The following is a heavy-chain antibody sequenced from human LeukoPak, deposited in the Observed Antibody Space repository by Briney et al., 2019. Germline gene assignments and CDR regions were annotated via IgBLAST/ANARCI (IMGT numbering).Heavy chain of an antibody. CDR1: GFTFDDYA. CDR3: ARDRVGATIPFDY. Sequence: GGSLRLSCAASGFTFDDYAMHWVRQAPGKGLEWVSGISWNSGSIGYADSVKGRFTISRDNAKNSLYLQMNSLRAEDTAVYYCARDRVGATIPFDYWGQGTLVTVSS. J-gene: IGHJ4*02. V-gene: IGHV3-9*01. CDR2: ISWNSGSI. D-gene: IGHD1-26*01.